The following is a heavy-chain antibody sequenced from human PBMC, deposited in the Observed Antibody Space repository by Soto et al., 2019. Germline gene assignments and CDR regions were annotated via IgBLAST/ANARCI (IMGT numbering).Heavy chain of an antibody. Sequence: GGSLRLSCAASGFTFSTYSMNWVRQAPGKGLEWVSSISSRGSTTYYADSVKGRSSISRDNSKNTLYLQMTSLRAEDTAEYCCVREEGDAFDIWGQGTMVTVSS. CDR1: GFTFSTYS. V-gene: IGHV3-48*01. J-gene: IGHJ3*02. CDR2: ISSRGSTT. CDR3: VREEGDAFDI.